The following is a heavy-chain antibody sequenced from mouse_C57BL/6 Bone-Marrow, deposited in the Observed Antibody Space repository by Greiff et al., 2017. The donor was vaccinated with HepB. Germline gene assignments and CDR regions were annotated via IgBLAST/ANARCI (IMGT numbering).Heavy chain of an antibody. CDR2: IYPGDGDT. V-gene: IGHV1-80*01. CDR3: ARCPITTVVECYWYFDV. D-gene: IGHD1-1*01. Sequence: QVQLQQSGAELVKPGASVKISCKASGYAFSSYWMNWVKQRPGKGLEWIGQIYPGDGDTNYNGKFKGKATLTADKSSSTAYMQLSSLTSEDSAVYFCARCPITTVVECYWYFDVWGTGTTVTVSS. J-gene: IGHJ1*03. CDR1: GYAFSSYW.